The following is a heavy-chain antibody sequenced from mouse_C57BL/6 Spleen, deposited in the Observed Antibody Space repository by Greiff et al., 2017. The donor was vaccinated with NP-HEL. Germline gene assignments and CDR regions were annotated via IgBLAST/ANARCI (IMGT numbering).Heavy chain of an antibody. J-gene: IGHJ1*03. CDR3: ARGGYGSSRYFDV. CDR1: GYSITSGYY. Sequence: DVKLVESGPGLVKPSQSLSLTCSVTGYSITSGYYWNWIRQFPGNKLEWMGYISYDGSNNYNPSLKNRISITRDTSKNQFFLKLNSVTTEDTATYYCARGGYGSSRYFDVWGTGTTVTVSS. D-gene: IGHD1-1*01. V-gene: IGHV3-6*01. CDR2: ISYDGSN.